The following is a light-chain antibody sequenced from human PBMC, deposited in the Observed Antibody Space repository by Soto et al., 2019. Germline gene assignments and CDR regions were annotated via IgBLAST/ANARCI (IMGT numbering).Light chain of an antibody. V-gene: IGKV1-8*01. CDR3: QQYYSPPLT. Sequence: AIRMTQSPSSLSASTGDRVTITCRASQGISSYLAWYQQKPGKAPKLLIYAASTLQSGVPSRFSGSGSGTDFTLTISCLQSEDFATYYCQQYYSPPLTFGGGTKVDIK. J-gene: IGKJ4*01. CDR2: AAS. CDR1: QGISSY.